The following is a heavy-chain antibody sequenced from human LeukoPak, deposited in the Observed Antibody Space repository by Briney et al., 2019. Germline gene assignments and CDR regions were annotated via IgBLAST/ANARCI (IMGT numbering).Heavy chain of an antibody. CDR3: VRVGYSSSSLSYYYYMDV. D-gene: IGHD6-6*01. CDR1: GGTFSSYA. J-gene: IGHJ6*03. V-gene: IGHV1-69*05. CDR2: IIPIFGTA. Sequence: SVKVSCKASGGTFSSYAISWVRQAPGQGLEWMGGIIPIFGTANYAQKFQGRVTITTDESTSTAYMELSSLRSEDTAVYYCVRVGYSSSSLSYYYYMDVWGKGTTVTVSS.